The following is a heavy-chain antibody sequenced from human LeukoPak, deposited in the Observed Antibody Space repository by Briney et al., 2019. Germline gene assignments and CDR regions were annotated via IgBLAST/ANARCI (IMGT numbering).Heavy chain of an antibody. J-gene: IGHJ6*03. CDR2: IYTSGST. D-gene: IGHD4-23*01. CDR3: ARGGGNGGGWVGHIYYMDV. Sequence: SETLSLTCTVSGGSISYFYWSWIRQPAGKGLEWIGRIYTSGSTNYNPSLKSRVTISVDTSKNQFSLKLSSVTAADTAVYYCARGGGNGGGWVGHIYYMDVWGKGTTVTVSS. CDR1: GGSISYFY. V-gene: IGHV4-4*07.